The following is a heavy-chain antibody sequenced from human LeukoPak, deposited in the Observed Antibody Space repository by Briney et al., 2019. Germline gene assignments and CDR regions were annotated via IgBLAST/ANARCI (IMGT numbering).Heavy chain of an antibody. CDR1: GGSFSGYY. CDR2: INHSGST. V-gene: IGHV4-34*01. J-gene: IGHJ4*02. Sequence: PSETLSLTCAVYGGSFSGYYWSWIRQPPGKGLEWIGEINHSGSTNYNPSLKSRVTISVDTSKNQFSLKLSSVTAADTAVYYCARRGAQQLNYWGQGTLVTVSS. CDR3: ARRGAQQLNY. D-gene: IGHD6-13*01.